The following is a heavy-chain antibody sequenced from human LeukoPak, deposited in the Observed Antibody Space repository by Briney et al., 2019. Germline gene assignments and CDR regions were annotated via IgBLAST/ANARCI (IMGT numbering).Heavy chain of an antibody. J-gene: IGHJ4*02. CDR1: GFTFSSYW. CDR2: IKQDGSEK. V-gene: IGHV3-7*01. CDR3: AKVGGGYIVDY. Sequence: PGGSLRLSCAASGFTFSSYWMSWVRQAPGKGLEWVGNIKQDGSEKYYVDSVKGRFTISRDNAKNSLYLQMNSLRAEDTAVYYCAKVGGGYIVDYWGQGTLVTVSS. D-gene: IGHD3-16*01.